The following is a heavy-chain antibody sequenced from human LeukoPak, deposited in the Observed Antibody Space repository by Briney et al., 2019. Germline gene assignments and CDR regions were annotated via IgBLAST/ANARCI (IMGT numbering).Heavy chain of an antibody. V-gene: IGHV1-2*02. CDR1: EYIFTSYD. CDR2: INPNSGGT. D-gene: IGHD2-21*01. CDR3: ASQLRFDP. Sequence: ASMKVSCKASEYIFTSYDINWVRQAPGQGLERMGWINPNSGGTNYAQKFQGRVTMTRDTSISTAYMELSRLRSDDTAVYYCASQLRFDPWGQGTLVTVSS. J-gene: IGHJ5*02.